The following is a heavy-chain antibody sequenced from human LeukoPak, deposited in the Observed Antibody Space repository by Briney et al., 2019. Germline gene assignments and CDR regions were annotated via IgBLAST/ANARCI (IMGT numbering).Heavy chain of an antibody. D-gene: IGHD6-13*01. CDR1: GFIFSNYG. CDR2: IRYDGSNK. CDR3: AKPLIAAAPAWDSFDY. Sequence: GGSLRLSCAASGFIFSNYGMHWVRQAPGKGLEWVTFIRYDGSNKYYADSVKGRFTISKDDSRNTLYLQMNSLRVDDTAVYYCAKPLIAAAPAWDSFDYWGQGTLVTVSS. J-gene: IGHJ4*02. V-gene: IGHV3-30*02.